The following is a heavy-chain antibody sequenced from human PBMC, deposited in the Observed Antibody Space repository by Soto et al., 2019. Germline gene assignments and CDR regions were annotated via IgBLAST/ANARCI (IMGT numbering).Heavy chain of an antibody. Sequence: RGEALKISCPGCGYTLSNFWMAWVRQLPGKGLEYMGIIYPGDSETRYSPSFHGKVTISADRSIGTAYLQWSSLEASDSAFYFCARSPRSSPYFDYWGQGALVPVSS. CDR2: IYPGDSET. D-gene: IGHD6-13*01. CDR1: GYTLSNFW. J-gene: IGHJ4*02. V-gene: IGHV5-51*01. CDR3: ARSPRSSPYFDY.